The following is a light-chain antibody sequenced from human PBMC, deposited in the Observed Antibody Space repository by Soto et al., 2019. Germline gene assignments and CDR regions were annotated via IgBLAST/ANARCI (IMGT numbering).Light chain of an antibody. J-gene: IGKJ5*01. V-gene: IGKV1-39*01. CDR3: QQSYSTPSIT. CDR1: PGIRND. CDR2: AAS. Sequence: QMTQSPSSLSASVVDRVTITCRASPGIRNDLGSYQQKPVKDPKLLIYAASNLQSGVPSRFSGSGSGTDVTLIISSLLHEDFAAYYCQQSYSTPSITFGQGTRLEIK.